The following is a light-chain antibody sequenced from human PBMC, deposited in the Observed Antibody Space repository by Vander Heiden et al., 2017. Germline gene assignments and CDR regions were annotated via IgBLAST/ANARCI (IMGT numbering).Light chain of an antibody. CDR1: SNDVGGYLY. Sequence: QSALTQPASVSGSPGQSITISCTGTSNDVGGYLYVSWYQQHPGKPPNLLIYDVSHRPSGVSLRFSASKSGDTASLTISGLQADDEADYYCCSYTSSSTYVFGTGTKVTVL. CDR2: DVS. J-gene: IGLJ1*01. V-gene: IGLV2-14*03. CDR3: CSYTSSSTYV.